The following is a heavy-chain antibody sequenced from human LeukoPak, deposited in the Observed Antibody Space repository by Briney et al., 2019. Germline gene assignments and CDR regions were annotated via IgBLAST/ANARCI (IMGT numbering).Heavy chain of an antibody. Sequence: ASVKVSCKASGGTFSSYAISWVRQAPGQGLEWMGGIIPIFGTANYAQKFQGRVTITADESTSTAYMELSSLRSEDTAVYYCARHQPYSKSWFDPWGQGTLVAVS. CDR3: ARHQPYSKSWFDP. D-gene: IGHD4-11*01. V-gene: IGHV1-69*13. CDR2: IIPIFGTA. J-gene: IGHJ5*02. CDR1: GGTFSSYA.